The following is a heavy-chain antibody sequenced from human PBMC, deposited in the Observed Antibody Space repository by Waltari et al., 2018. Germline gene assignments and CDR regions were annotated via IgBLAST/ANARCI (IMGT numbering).Heavy chain of an antibody. CDR3: ARDGYTKYRYYSEL. D-gene: IGHD5-18*01. V-gene: IGHV1-3*01. CDR1: GYTFISYA. CDR2: INAGMGKT. J-gene: IGHJ2*01. Sequence: QVQLVQSGAEVKKPGASVKVSCKASGYTFISYAIHWVRQAPGESLEWMGWINAGMGKTKYGQEYQDRVTITRDTSATTAYLEVSGLRSDDTAIYYCARDGYTKYRYYSELWGRGTLVTVSS.